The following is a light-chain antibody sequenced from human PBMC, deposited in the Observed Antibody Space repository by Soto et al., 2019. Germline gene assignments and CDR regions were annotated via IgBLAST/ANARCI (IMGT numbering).Light chain of an antibody. CDR2: AAS. CDR1: QGISNF. V-gene: IGKV1-27*01. Sequence: DIQMTQAPSSLSASVGYRVTITGRASQGISNFLAWYQQKPGKVPKLLIYAASTLQSGVPSRFSGSGSGTDFTLTISSLQPVDVATYSCQRYDSAPLTFGGGTKVDIK. J-gene: IGKJ4*01. CDR3: QRYDSAPLT.